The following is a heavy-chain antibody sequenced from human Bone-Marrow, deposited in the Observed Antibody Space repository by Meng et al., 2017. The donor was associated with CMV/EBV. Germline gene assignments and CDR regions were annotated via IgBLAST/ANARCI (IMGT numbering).Heavy chain of an antibody. CDR3: ARCSSTSCPFDY. Sequence: SVKVSCKASGGTFSSYTVSWVRQAPGQGLEWMGRIIPILGIANYAQKFQGRVTITADKSTSTAYMELSSLRSEDTAVYYRARCSSTSCPFDYWGQGTLVTVSS. D-gene: IGHD2-2*01. J-gene: IGHJ4*02. CDR1: GGTFSSYT. CDR2: IIPILGIA. V-gene: IGHV1-69*02.